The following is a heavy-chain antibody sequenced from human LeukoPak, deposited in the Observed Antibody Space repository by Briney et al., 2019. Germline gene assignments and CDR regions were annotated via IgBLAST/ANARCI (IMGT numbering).Heavy chain of an antibody. CDR3: AELGITMIGGV. CDR1: GFTFSSYE. V-gene: IGHV3-48*03. J-gene: IGHJ6*04. Sequence: GGSLRLSCAASGFTFSSYEMNWVRKAQGKWLEWVSYISSSGSTIYYADSVKGRFTISRDNAKNSLYLQMNSLRAEDTAVYYCAELGITMIGGVWGKGTTVTISS. D-gene: IGHD3-10*02. CDR2: ISSSGSTI.